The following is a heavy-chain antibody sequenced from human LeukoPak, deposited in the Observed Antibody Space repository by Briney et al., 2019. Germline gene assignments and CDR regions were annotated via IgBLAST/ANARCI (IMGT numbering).Heavy chain of an antibody. J-gene: IGHJ4*02. Sequence: GGSLRLSCAASGFTFSSYSMNWVRQAPGKGLEWVSSIGSSSSYIYYAGSVKGRFTISRDNAKNSLYLQMNSLRAEDTAVYYCARGSRFDYWGQGTLVTVSS. CDR3: ARGSRFDY. CDR2: IGSSSSYI. V-gene: IGHV3-21*01. CDR1: GFTFSSYS.